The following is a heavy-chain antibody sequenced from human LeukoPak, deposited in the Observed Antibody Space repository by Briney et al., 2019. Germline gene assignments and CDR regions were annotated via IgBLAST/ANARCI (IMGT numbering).Heavy chain of an antibody. V-gene: IGHV3-23*01. CDR3: AKVQAPSIVAGGFFDY. Sequence: PGGSLRLSCAVSRFIFSTYGMHWVRQAPGKGLEWVSAISGSGGSTYYADSVKGRFTISRDNSKNTLYLQMNSLRAEDTAVYYCAKVQAPSIVAGGFFDYWGQGTLVTVSS. J-gene: IGHJ4*02. D-gene: IGHD6-6*01. CDR2: ISGSGGST. CDR1: RFIFSTYG.